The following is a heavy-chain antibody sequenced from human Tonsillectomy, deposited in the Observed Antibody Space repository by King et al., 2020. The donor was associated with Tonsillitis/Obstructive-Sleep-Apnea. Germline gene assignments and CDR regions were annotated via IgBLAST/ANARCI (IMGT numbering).Heavy chain of an antibody. J-gene: IGHJ4*02. Sequence: VQLVESGGGVVQPGRSLRLACAASGFTFSNFGMHWVRQAPGKGLEWVTAISDDGSNKYYADSVKGRFTISRDNAKDTLYLQMNSLRPEDTAGYHCAKEAGYCSGGSCYFDYWGQGILVTVSS. CDR1: GFTFSNFG. CDR2: ISDDGSNK. D-gene: IGHD2-15*01. CDR3: AKEAGYCSGGSCYFDY. V-gene: IGHV3-30*18.